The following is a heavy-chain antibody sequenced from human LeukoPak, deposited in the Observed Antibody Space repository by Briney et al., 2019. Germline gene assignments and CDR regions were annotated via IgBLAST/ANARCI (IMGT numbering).Heavy chain of an antibody. Sequence: PSETLSLTCTVSGGSISSHYWSWIRQPPGKGLEWIGYIYYSGSTNYNPSLKSRVTISVDTSKNQFSLKLSSVTAADTAVYYCARGVAAAGTAYYYYYMDVWGKGTTVTVSS. J-gene: IGHJ6*03. D-gene: IGHD6-13*01. CDR1: GGSISSHY. CDR2: IYYSGST. V-gene: IGHV4-59*11. CDR3: ARGVAAAGTAYYYYYMDV.